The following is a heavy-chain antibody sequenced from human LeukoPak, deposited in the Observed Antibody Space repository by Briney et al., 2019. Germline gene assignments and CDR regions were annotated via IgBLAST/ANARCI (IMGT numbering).Heavy chain of an antibody. J-gene: IGHJ4*02. Sequence: PSETLSLTCAVSGYSISSGYYWGWIRQPPGKGLEWIGSIYHSGSTYYNPSLKSRVTISVDTSKNQFSLKLSSVTAADTAVYYCARLPYSYYGGVWGQGTLVTVSS. CDR3: ARLPYSYYGGV. D-gene: IGHD1-26*01. V-gene: IGHV4-38-2*01. CDR1: GYSISSGYY. CDR2: IYHSGST.